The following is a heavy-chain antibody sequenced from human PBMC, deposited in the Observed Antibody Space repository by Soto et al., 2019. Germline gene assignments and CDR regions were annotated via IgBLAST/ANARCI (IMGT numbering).Heavy chain of an antibody. J-gene: IGHJ6*02. CDR3: ARPPPPLIRRTSCYTPDRCKTPPLRQYYGMDV. V-gene: IGHV1-69*06. D-gene: IGHD2-2*02. CDR2: IIPIFGTA. Sequence: QVQLVQSGAEVKKPGSSVKVSCKASGGTFSSYAISWVRQAPGQGLEWMGGIIPIFGTANYAQKFQGRVTITEDKSTSSAYLDLSSLRSEDKAVYYCARPPPPLIRRTSCYTPDRCKTPPLRQYYGMDVCGQGTTVTFSS. CDR1: GGTFSSYA.